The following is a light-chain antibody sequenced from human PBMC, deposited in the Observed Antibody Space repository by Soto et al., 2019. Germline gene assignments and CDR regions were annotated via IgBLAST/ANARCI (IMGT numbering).Light chain of an antibody. CDR2: DAS. V-gene: IGKV1-33*01. Sequence: DIQMTQSPSSLSASVGDRVTITCQASQDISNYLNWYQQKPGKAPKLLIYDASNLETGVPSRFSGSGSGTDFTFTISSLQPEDIATYYCQQYDNPPFTFGPVTKVHIK. J-gene: IGKJ3*01. CDR1: QDISNY. CDR3: QQYDNPPFT.